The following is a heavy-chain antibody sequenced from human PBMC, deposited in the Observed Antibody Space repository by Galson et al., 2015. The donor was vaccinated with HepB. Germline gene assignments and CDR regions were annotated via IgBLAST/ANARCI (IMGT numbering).Heavy chain of an antibody. CDR3: AKAGDAPHLDD. CDR2: ISGRGGIT. D-gene: IGHD7-27*01. CDR1: GFTFNSHA. Sequence: SLRLSCAASGFTFNSHATSWVRQAPGKGLEWASVISGRGGITYYTDSVKGRFTISRDSSKNTLYQQMNSLRAEDTALYYCAKAGDAPHLDDWGQGTLVTVSS. V-gene: IGHV3-23*01. J-gene: IGHJ4*02.